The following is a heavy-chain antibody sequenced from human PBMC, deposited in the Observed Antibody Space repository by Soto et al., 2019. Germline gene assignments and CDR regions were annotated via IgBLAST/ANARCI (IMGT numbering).Heavy chain of an antibody. D-gene: IGHD6-13*01. CDR3: ARGHRSWLLD. J-gene: IGHJ4*02. V-gene: IGHV3-74*01. Sequence: DVHLVESGGFLVQPEGPLRLSCAASGFTFSSALWMHWDRHAPGKGLEGVSRQHHDGTSASYADSVNGRFTISSDNAKNTLVLQMNSLRAEDTAVDICARGHRSWLLDWSLGTRVT. CDR2: QHHDGTSA. CDR1: GFTFSSALW.